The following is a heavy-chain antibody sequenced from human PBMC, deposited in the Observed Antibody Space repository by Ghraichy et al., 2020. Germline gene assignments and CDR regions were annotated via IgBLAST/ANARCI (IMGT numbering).Heavy chain of an antibody. CDR2: IHHSGTS. Sequence: SETLSLTCTVSGGSFSDYYWSWIRQPPMKGLEWIGEIHHSGTSLYNPSLRGRVTISVDTSKNQFSLRLSSLTAADTAVYYCARMFSNATYVRWFDPWGQGTLVTVSS. CDR3: ARMFSNATYVRWFDP. CDR1: GGSFSDYY. V-gene: IGHV4-34*01. J-gene: IGHJ5*02. D-gene: IGHD2-2*01.